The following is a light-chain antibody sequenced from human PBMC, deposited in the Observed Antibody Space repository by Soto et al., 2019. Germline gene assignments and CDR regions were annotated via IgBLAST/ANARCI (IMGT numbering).Light chain of an antibody. CDR2: EVS. Sequence: QSVLTQPPSASGSPGQSVTISCTGTSSDVGGYNYVSWYQQHPGKAPKLMIYEVSKRPSGVPDRFSGSKSGNTASLTVSGLQAEDEADYYSRSYAGSNNYVVFGGGTKVTVL. J-gene: IGLJ2*01. CDR1: SSDVGGYNY. V-gene: IGLV2-8*01. CDR3: RSYAGSNNYVV.